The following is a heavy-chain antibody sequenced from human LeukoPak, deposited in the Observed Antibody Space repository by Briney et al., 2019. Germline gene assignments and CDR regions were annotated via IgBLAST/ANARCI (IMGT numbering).Heavy chain of an antibody. CDR2: ISSSSSTI. V-gene: IGHV3-48*01. D-gene: IGHD2-2*01. CDR1: GFTFSSYS. Sequence: GGSLRLSCAAYGFTFSSYSMNWVRQAPGKGLEWVSYISSSSSTIYYADSVKGRFTISRDNAKNSLYLQMNSLRAEDTAVYYCAATRYCSSTSCPRGAFDIWGQGTMVTVSS. J-gene: IGHJ3*02. CDR3: AATRYCSSTSCPRGAFDI.